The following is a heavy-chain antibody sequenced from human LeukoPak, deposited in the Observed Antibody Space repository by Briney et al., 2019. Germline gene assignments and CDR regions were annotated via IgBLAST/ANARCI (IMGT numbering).Heavy chain of an antibody. CDR3: ARGLRRSIAAAVVY. Sequence: GRPLRLSCAASGFTFSSYAMQWLRQAPGKGLEWLTVISYDGSNKYYADSVKGRFTISRDNSKNTLYLQMNSLRAEDTAVYYCARGLRRSIAAAVVYWGQGTLVTVSS. V-gene: IGHV3-30*04. J-gene: IGHJ4*02. D-gene: IGHD6-13*01. CDR1: GFTFSSYA. CDR2: ISYDGSNK.